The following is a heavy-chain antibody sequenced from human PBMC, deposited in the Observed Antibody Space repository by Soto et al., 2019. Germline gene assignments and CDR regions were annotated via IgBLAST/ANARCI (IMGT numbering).Heavy chain of an antibody. V-gene: IGHV3-21*01. D-gene: IGHD3-16*02. J-gene: IGHJ4*02. CDR2: ISTNSYYI. Sequence: GGSLRLSCVASGFTFRGYTMNWVRQAPWKGLEWVSSISTNSYYIDYADSLRGRYTISRDNTKNSIYLQINSLRVEDTAVYYCARVHGTDYIWGSYRPIDYWGQGTLVTVSS. CDR3: ARVHGTDYIWGSYRPIDY. CDR1: GFTFRGYT.